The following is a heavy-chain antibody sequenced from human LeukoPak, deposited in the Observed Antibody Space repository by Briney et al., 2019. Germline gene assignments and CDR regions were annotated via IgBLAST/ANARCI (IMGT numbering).Heavy chain of an antibody. Sequence: PGGSLRLSCAASGFSFRRYYMSWVRQAPGKGLQWVSVLFSGGDTYYADSVKDRFSISRDSSRETLFLQMNSLRADDTAVYYCARQGFDSGFDYWGHGTMVTLSS. CDR2: LFSGGDT. CDR3: ARQGFDSGFDY. V-gene: IGHV3-66*04. J-gene: IGHJ4*01. CDR1: GFSFRRYY. D-gene: IGHD2-21*01.